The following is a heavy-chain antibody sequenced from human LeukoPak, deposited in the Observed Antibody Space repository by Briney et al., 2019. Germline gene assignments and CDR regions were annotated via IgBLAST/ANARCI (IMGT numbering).Heavy chain of an antibody. CDR3: AKKSGDHFHFDF. CDR2: IGTSGANT. CDR1: GFTCNNYG. D-gene: IGHD2-21*01. V-gene: IGHV3-23*01. Sequence: PGGSLRLSCAASGFTCNNYGMGWVRQTPGKGLEWVATIGTSGANTYHADSVKGRFTISRDNSKSTLYLQMNSLRAEDTAVYHCAKKSGDHFHFDFWGQGTLVTVSS. J-gene: IGHJ4*02.